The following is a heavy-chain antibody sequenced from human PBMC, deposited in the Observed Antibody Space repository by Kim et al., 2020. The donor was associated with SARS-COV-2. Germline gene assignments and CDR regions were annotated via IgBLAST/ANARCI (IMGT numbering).Heavy chain of an antibody. CDR1: GFTFTNYG. J-gene: IGHJ4*02. CDR3: ARKYSNYLLDY. CDR2: MWYDGSNK. D-gene: IGHD4-4*01. V-gene: IGHV3-33*01. Sequence: GGSLRLSCAASGFTFTNYGMHWVRQAPGKGLEWVAVMWYDGSNKYYADSVKGRFTISRDNSKNTLYLQMNSLRAEDTAVYYCARKYSNYLLDYWGQGTLVTVSS.